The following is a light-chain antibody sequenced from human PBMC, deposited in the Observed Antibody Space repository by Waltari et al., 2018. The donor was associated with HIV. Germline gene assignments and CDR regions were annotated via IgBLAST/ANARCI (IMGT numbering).Light chain of an antibody. CDR2: VNN. Sequence: QSVLTPPPSVSGAPGQRVTIPCSGRGANLGAGNGVHWYRQLPGTAPKLLIYVNNNRPSGVPDRFSGSVSGTSASLAITGLQAEDEADYYCQSYDSSLSGVVFGGGTNLTVL. CDR3: QSYDSSLSGVV. CDR1: GANLGAGNG. V-gene: IGLV1-40*01. J-gene: IGLJ2*01.